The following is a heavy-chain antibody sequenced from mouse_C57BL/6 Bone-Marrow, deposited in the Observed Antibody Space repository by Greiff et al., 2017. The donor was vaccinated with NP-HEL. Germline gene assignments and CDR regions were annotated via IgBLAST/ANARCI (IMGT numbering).Heavy chain of an antibody. D-gene: IGHD1-1*01. Sequence: QVQLKESGAELARPGASVKLSCKASGYTFTSYGISWVKQRTGQGLEWIGEIYPRSGNTYYNEKFKGKATLTADKSSSTAYMELRSLTSEDSAVYFCARSPYYYGSSYLYYFDYWGQGTTLTVSS. CDR1: GYTFTSYG. J-gene: IGHJ2*01. V-gene: IGHV1-81*01. CDR3: ARSPYYYGSSYLYYFDY. CDR2: IYPRSGNT.